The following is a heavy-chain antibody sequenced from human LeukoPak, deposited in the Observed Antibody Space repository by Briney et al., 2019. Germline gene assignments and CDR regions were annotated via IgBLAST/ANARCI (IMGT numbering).Heavy chain of an antibody. J-gene: IGHJ4*02. Sequence: GGSLRLSCAASGFTFSSYAMSWVRQAPGKGLEWVSAISGSGGSTYYADSVKGRFTISRDNSKNTLYLQMNSLRAEDTAVYYCAKDPSYSSSWGWTGYWGQGTLVTVSS. CDR2: ISGSGGST. V-gene: IGHV3-23*01. D-gene: IGHD6-13*01. CDR3: AKDPSYSSSWGWTGY. CDR1: GFTFSSYA.